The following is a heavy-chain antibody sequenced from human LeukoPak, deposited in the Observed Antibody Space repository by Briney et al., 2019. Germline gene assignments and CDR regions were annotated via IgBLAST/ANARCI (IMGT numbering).Heavy chain of an antibody. CDR3: AIAAGWELGY. J-gene: IGHJ4*02. CDR2: IKEDASEE. Sequence: GGSLRLFCAVSGFTSSRHRMSWVRETPEKGLEWVANIKEDASEENYVDSVKGRFTISRDNAKNSLYLQMNSLRAEDTAVYYCAIAAGWELGYWGQGTLVTVSS. D-gene: IGHD6-25*01. CDR1: GFTSSRHR. V-gene: IGHV3-7*01.